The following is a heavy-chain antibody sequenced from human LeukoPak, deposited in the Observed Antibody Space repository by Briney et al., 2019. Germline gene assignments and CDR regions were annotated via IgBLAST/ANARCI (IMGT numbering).Heavy chain of an antibody. CDR1: GFTFSSYA. CDR2: ISYDGSNK. CDR3: ARVSSNHFDY. J-gene: IGHJ4*02. Sequence: GGSLRLSCAASGFTFSSYAMHWVRQAPGKGLEWVAVISYDGSNKYYADSVKGRFTISRDNSKNTLYLQMNSLRAEDTAVYYCARVSSNHFDYWGQGTLVTVSS. D-gene: IGHD4-11*01. V-gene: IGHV3-30-3*01.